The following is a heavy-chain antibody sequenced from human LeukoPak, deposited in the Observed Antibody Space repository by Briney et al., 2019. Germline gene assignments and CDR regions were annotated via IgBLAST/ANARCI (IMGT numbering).Heavy chain of an antibody. Sequence: PGGSLRLSCAASGFTFTNFAMHWVRQAPGKGLEWVAFIRYDGSNKYYADSVKGRFTISRDNSKNTLYLQMNSLRAEDTAVYYCAKDWPRKAPVAGDWGQGTLVTVSS. CDR1: GFTFTNFA. CDR2: IRYDGSNK. J-gene: IGHJ4*02. CDR3: AKDWPRKAPVAGD. D-gene: IGHD6-19*01. V-gene: IGHV3-30*02.